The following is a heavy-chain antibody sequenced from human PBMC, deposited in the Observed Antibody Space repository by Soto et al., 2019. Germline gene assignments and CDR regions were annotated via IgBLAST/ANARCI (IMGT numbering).Heavy chain of an antibody. CDR2: IYHSGST. D-gene: IGHD3-3*01. CDR3: ARRPTSSYDFWSGYDSARIPNNWFDP. Sequence: SETLSLTCAVSGGSISSSNWWSWVRQPPGKGLEWIGEIYHSGSTNYNPSLKSRVTISVDKSKNQFSLKLSSVTAADTAVYYCARRPTSSYDFWSGYDSARIPNNWFDPWGQGTLVTVSS. J-gene: IGHJ5*02. CDR1: GGSISSSNW. V-gene: IGHV4-4*02.